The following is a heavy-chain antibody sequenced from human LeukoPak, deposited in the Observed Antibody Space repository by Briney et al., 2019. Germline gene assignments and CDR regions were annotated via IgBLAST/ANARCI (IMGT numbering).Heavy chain of an antibody. CDR2: INHSGST. CDR3: ASGVVVPAAMSNWFDP. Sequence: SETLSLTCAVYGGSFSGYYWSWIRQPPGKGLEWIGEINHSGSTNYNPSLKSRVTISVDTSKNQFSLKLSSVTAADTAVYYCASGVVVPAAMSNWFDPGGQGTLVTVSS. V-gene: IGHV4-34*01. J-gene: IGHJ5*02. D-gene: IGHD2-2*01. CDR1: GGSFSGYY.